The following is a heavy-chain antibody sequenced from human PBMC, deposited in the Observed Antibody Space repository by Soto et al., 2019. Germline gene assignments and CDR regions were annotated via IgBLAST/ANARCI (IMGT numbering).Heavy chain of an antibody. J-gene: IGHJ4*02. CDR2: IIPSYDIT. CDR3: ARDPTNDYGDDTFDY. CDR1: CDSFHSYA. Sequence: SVKVSWKASCDSFHSYAIPWVREAPGQGLEYMGRIIPSYDITKYAQKFQGRLTVTADMYTSTVYMELSSLRSEDTAVYYCARDPTNDYGDDTFDYWGQGTKVTVSS. D-gene: IGHD4-17*01. V-gene: IGHV1-69*10.